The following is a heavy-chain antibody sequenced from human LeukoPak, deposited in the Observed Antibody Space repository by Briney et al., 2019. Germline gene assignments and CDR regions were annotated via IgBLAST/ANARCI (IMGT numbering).Heavy chain of an antibody. V-gene: IGHV3-9*01. CDR1: GFTFDAYA. CDR2: ISWNGGGM. Sequence: GGSLRLSCAASGFTFDAYAMHWVRQAPGKGLEWVSGISWNGGGMGYAVSVKGRFTISRDNAKNSLYLQMNSLRDEDTALYYCAKDITGGRASPYFDSWGQGTLVTVSS. D-gene: IGHD1-14*01. CDR3: AKDITGGRASPYFDS. J-gene: IGHJ4*02.